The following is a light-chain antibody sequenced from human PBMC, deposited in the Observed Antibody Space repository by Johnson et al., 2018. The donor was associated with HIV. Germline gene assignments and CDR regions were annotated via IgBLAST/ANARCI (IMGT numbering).Light chain of an antibody. Sequence: QSVLTQAPSASGTPGQRVTISCSGSSSNIGSNTVNWYQQLPGTAPKLLIYSNNQRPSGVPDRFSGSKSGTSASLAISGIQSEDEADYYCAAWDDSLNGYVFGAGTKVTVL. J-gene: IGLJ1*01. CDR3: AAWDDSLNGYV. CDR2: SNN. CDR1: SSNIGSNT. V-gene: IGLV1-44*01.